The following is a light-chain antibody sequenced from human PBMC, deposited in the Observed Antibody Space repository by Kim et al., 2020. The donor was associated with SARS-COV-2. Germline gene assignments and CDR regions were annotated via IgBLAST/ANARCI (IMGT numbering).Light chain of an antibody. CDR3: QVWDSASDQWV. V-gene: IGLV3-21*01. J-gene: IGLJ3*02. Sequence: APGKTATITCGGNNIGTKSVHWYQQKPGQAPILVIFFDSDRPSVIPERFSGSNSGNTAALTISRVEAGDEADYFCQVWDSASDQWVFGGETQLTVL. CDR2: FDS. CDR1: NIGTKS.